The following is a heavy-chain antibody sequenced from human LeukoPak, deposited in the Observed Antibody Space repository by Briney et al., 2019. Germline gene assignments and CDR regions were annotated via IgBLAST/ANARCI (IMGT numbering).Heavy chain of an antibody. D-gene: IGHD2-2*01. CDR3: ASHAQIVVVPAAIGDWFDP. Sequence: GGSLRLSCAASGLTFSSYAMSWVRQAPGKGLVWVSAISGSGCSTYYGDSVKGRFTLSRDNSKNTLYVQMNSLRAEDTAEYYSASHAQIVVVPAAIGDWFDPWGQGTLVTVSS. V-gene: IGHV3-23*01. CDR2: ISGSGCST. J-gene: IGHJ5*02. CDR1: GLTFSSYA.